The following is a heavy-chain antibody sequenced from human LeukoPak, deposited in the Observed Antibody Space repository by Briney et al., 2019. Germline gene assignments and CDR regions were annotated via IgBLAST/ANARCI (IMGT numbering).Heavy chain of an antibody. J-gene: IGHJ3*02. D-gene: IGHD3-22*01. V-gene: IGHV4-34*01. CDR2: INHSVTT. Sequence: PSETLSLTCAVYGGSFSGYYWSWIRQPPGNELEWIGEINHSVTTNYNPSLKSLVIISVDSSKNQFSLKLSSVTAAGTVVYYWARVYYYVRSGYYYYVRYDAFDIWGQGIRVTVSS. CDR1: GGSFSGYY. CDR3: ARVYYYVRSGYYYYVRYDAFDI.